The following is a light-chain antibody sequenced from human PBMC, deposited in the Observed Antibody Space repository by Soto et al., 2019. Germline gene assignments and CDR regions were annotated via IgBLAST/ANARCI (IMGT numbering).Light chain of an antibody. J-gene: IGLJ2*01. Sequence: SYELTQPPSESVSPGQTANITCSGDKLEDKYVCWYQQKPGQSPVVVIYQDNKRPSGIPERFSGSNSGNTATLTIGGTQATDEADYYCQAWDSSTAHVVFGGGTQLTVL. CDR1: KLEDKY. CDR2: QDN. V-gene: IGLV3-1*01. CDR3: QAWDSSTAHVV.